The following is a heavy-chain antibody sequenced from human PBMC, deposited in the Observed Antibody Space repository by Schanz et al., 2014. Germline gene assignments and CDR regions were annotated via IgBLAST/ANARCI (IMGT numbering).Heavy chain of an antibody. CDR2: ISTSGTYM. V-gene: IGHV3-21*02. D-gene: IGHD5-18*01. Sequence: EVQLVESGGGLVQPGGSLRLSCAASGFTFSSHWMHWVRQDPGKGLVWVSSISTSGTYMYIADSLKGRLTISRDDAKKSMYLQMNNLRAEDTAVYYCVIVSFADPRLYRGMDRDIDYWGQGTLVTVSS. CDR3: VIVSFADPRLYRGMDRDIDY. J-gene: IGHJ4*02. CDR1: GFTFSSHW.